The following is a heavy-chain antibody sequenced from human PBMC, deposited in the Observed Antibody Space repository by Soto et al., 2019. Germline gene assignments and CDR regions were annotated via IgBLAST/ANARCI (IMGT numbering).Heavy chain of an antibody. CDR2: INYNGVGT. D-gene: IGHD3-9*01. V-gene: IGHV3-23*01. CDR1: GFIFSDYA. J-gene: IGHJ4*02. Sequence: GGSLRLSCSGAGFIFSDYAMSWVRQAPGKGLEWVSSINYNGVGTYYADSVKGRFTISRDNSKHTLFLLMNGLRADDAAVYYCAASEGYHKAAYWGQGALVTVSS. CDR3: AASEGYHKAAY.